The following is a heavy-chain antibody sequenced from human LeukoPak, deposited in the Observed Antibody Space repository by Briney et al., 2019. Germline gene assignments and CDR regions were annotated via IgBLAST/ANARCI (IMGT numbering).Heavy chain of an antibody. CDR3: ARGRGYSGYTYFDY. CDR2: IYHSGST. CDR1: GGSISSGGYS. J-gene: IGHJ4*02. V-gene: IGHV4-30-2*01. Sequence: PSETLSLTCAVSGGSISSGGYSWSWIRQPPGKGLEWIGYIYHSGSTYDNPSLKSRVTISVDRSKNQFSLKLSSVTAADTAVYYCARGRGYSGYTYFDYWGQGTLVTVSS. D-gene: IGHD5-12*01.